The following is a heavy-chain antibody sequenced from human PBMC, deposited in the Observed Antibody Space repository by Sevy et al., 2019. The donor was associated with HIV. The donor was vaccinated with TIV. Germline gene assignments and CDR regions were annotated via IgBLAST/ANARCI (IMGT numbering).Heavy chain of an antibody. CDR1: GFIFGTYA. V-gene: IGHV3-23*01. CDR3: AKGDRTFYGMDV. CDR2: ISGSGGST. J-gene: IGHJ6*02. Sequence: GGSLRLSCAASGFIFGTYAMSWVRQAPGKGLEWVSAISGSGGSTYYADSLKGSFTISRYNSKKKRYLQMNSLRAEDTAVYYCAKGDRTFYGMDVWGQGTTVTVSS.